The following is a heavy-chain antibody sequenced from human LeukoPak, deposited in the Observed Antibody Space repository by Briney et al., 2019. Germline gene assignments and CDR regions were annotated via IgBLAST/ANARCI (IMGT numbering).Heavy chain of an antibody. Sequence: KPGGSLRLSCAASGFTFSDYYMSWIRQAPGKGLEWVSSISSSSSYIYYADSVKGRFTISRDNAKNSLYLQMNSLRAEDTAVYYCARDTTIFGVVIDYRGQGTLVTVSS. J-gene: IGHJ4*02. CDR2: ISSSSSYI. V-gene: IGHV3-11*06. D-gene: IGHD3-3*01. CDR3: ARDTTIFGVVIDY. CDR1: GFTFSDYY.